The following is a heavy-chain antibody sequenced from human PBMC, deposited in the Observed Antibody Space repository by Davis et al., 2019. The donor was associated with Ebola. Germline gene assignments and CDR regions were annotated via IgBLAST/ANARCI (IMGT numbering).Heavy chain of an antibody. CDR2: IYYSGST. CDR3: ASHDIVVVSAELRDYGMDV. V-gene: IGHV4-39*01. D-gene: IGHD2-2*01. CDR1: GGSISSSSYY. J-gene: IGHJ6*02. Sequence: SETLSLTCTVSGGSISSSSYYWGWIRQPPGKGLEWIGSIYYSGSTYYNPSLKSRVTISVDTSKNQFSLKLSSVTAADTAVYYCASHDIVVVSAELRDYGMDVWGQGTTVTVSS.